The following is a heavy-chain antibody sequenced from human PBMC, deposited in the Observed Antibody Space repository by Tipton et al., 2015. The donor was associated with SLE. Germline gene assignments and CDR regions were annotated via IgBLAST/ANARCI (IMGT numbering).Heavy chain of an antibody. CDR2: IWYDGSNK. D-gene: IGHD6-13*01. J-gene: IGHJ2*01. CDR1: GFTFSSYG. Sequence: SLRLFCAASGFTFSSYGMHWVRQAPGKGLEWVAIIWYDGSNKYYADSVKGRFTISRDNSKNTLYLQMNSLRAEATAVYYCARDTAAGYWYFDLWGRGTLVTVSS. V-gene: IGHV3-33*01. CDR3: ARDTAAGYWYFDL.